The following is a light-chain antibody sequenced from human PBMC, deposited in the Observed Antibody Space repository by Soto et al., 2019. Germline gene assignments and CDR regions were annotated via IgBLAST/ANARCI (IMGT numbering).Light chain of an antibody. J-gene: IGKJ1*01. CDR3: LQDYSYPWT. Sequence: MQMTQSPSSLSASLGDLVTIXXRSSQGIRNDLGWYQHKPGKAPKIXIYAESSLQSGVPSRFSGSAAGTDFTLTISSMQPEDFATYYCLQDYSYPWTFGQGTKV. CDR2: AES. CDR1: QGIRND. V-gene: IGKV1-6*01.